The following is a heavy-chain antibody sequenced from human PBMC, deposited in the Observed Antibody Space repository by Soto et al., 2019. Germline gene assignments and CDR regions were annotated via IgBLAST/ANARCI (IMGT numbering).Heavy chain of an antibody. J-gene: IGHJ4*02. CDR1: GYTFSSYG. CDR2: ISAYNGNT. V-gene: IGHV1-18*01. D-gene: IGHD3-9*01. CDR3: ARAAYEILTGYYRR. Sequence: GPSVKVSCKASGYTFSSYGISWVRQAPGQGLEWMGWISAYNGNTNYAQKFQGRVTMTTDTSTSTAYMELRSLRSDDTAVYYCARAAYEILTGYYRRWGQGTLVTVSS.